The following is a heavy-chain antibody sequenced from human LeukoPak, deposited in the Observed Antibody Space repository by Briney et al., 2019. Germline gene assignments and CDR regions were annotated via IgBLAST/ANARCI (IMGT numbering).Heavy chain of an antibody. V-gene: IGHV4-4*02. J-gene: IGHJ4*02. CDR3: ARDNEGYCSGGSCWGL. CDR1: GGSISSSNW. CDR2: IYHSGST. Sequence: SGTLSLTCAVSGGSISSSNWWSWVRQPPGKGLEWIGEIYHSGSTNYNPSLKSRVTISVDKSKNQFSLKLSSVTAADTAVYYCARDNEGYCSGGSCWGLWGQGTLVTVSS. D-gene: IGHD2-15*01.